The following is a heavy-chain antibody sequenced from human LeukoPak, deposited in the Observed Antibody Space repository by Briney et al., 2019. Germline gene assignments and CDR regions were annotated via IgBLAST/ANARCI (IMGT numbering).Heavy chain of an antibody. CDR3: AKVLHYCDDNTSPGY. D-gene: IGHD3-22*01. V-gene: IGHV3-23*01. CDR2: ISGSGAGT. CDR1: GFTFSSFA. J-gene: IGHJ4*02. Sequence: PGGSLRLSCAASGFTFSSFALSWVRHAPGKGLEWVSAISGSGAGTYYADSVKGRFTISRDNSKNTLYLQMTGLRAEDTAVYYCAKVLHYCDDNTSPGYWGRGTLVTVSS.